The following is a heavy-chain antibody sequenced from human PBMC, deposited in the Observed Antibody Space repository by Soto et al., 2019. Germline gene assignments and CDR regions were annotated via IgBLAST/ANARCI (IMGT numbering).Heavy chain of an antibody. CDR1: GYTFTNYG. V-gene: IGHV1-18*01. CDR2: ISGYNGNT. J-gene: IGHJ6*02. Sequence: QVQVVQSGDEVKKPGASVKVSCKASGYTFTNYGFSWVRQAPGQGLKWMGRISGYNGNTKYAEKFQGRVTMTTDTSTSTAHMELRSLRSDDTAVYYCASEGQAPYYYYGMDVWGQGTAVTVSS. CDR3: ASEGQAPYYYYGMDV.